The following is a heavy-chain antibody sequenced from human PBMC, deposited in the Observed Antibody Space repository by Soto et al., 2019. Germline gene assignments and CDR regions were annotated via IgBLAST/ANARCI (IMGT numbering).Heavy chain of an antibody. CDR2: ISWNSGRI. J-gene: IGHJ6*01. CDR3: TKARLWGGDGYNSYYYNAMDV. Sequence: EMQLVESGGGLVQPGMSLRLSCAASGFTFDDYAMYWVRQVPGKGLERVSGISWNSGRIGYADSVKGRFTISRDNAKNSLYLQMNSLRPEDTALYYCTKARLWGGDGYNSYYYNAMDVW. CDR1: GFTFDDYA. V-gene: IGHV3-9*01. D-gene: IGHD3-16*01.